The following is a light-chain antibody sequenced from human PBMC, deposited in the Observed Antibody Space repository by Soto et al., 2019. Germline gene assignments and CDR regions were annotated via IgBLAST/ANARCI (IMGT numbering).Light chain of an antibody. Sequence: QSVLTQPASVSGSPGQSITISCTGTSSDVGSYNLVSWYQQHPGKAPKLMIYEVSKRPSGVSNRFSGSKSGNTASLTISGPQAEDEADYYCCSYAGSSSRFGTGTKVTVL. CDR1: SSDVGSYNL. V-gene: IGLV2-23*02. CDR2: EVS. J-gene: IGLJ1*01. CDR3: CSYAGSSSR.